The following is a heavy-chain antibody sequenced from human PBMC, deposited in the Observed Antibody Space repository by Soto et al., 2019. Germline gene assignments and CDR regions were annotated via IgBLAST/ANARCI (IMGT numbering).Heavy chain of an antibody. V-gene: IGHV4-39*01. Sequence: SETLSLTCTVSGGSISSSSYYWGWIRQPPGKGLEWIGSIYYSGSTYYNPSLKSRVTISVDTSKNQFSLKLSSVTAADTAVYYCARRFTIFGAFDIWGQGTMVTDS. CDR3: ARRFTIFGAFDI. CDR1: GGSISSSSYY. D-gene: IGHD3-3*01. J-gene: IGHJ3*02. CDR2: IYYSGST.